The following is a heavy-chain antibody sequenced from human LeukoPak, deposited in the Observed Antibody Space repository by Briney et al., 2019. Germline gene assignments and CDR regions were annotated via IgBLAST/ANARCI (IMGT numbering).Heavy chain of an antibody. CDR1: GFIFSGSW. D-gene: IGHD5-18*01. V-gene: IGHV4-31*02. J-gene: IGHJ4*02. CDR2: IYYSGST. Sequence: LRLSCTASGFIFSGSWMAWIRQAPGKGLEWIGYIYYSGSTYYNPSLKSRVTISVDTSKNQFSLKLSSVTAADTAVYYCARATRRGYGYRYFDYWGQGTLVTVSS. CDR3: ARATRRGYGYRYFDY.